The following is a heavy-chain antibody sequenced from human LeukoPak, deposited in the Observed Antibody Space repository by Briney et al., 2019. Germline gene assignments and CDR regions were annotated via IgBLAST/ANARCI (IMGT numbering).Heavy chain of an antibody. CDR2: IYPGDSDT. D-gene: IGHD3-9*01. Sequence: GESLKISCKGSGYSFTSYWIGWVRQMPGKGLEWMGIIYPGDSDTRYSPSFQGQVTISADKSISTAYLQWSSLKASDTAMYYCARHAAGPAGYYDILTGYYRGLVHFDYWGQGTLVTVSS. CDR3: ARHAAGPAGYYDILTGYYRGLVHFDY. J-gene: IGHJ4*02. V-gene: IGHV5-51*01. CDR1: GYSFTSYW.